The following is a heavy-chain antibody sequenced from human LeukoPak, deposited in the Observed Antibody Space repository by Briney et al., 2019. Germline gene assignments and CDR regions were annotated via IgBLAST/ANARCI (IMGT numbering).Heavy chain of an antibody. CDR2: INPNSGGT. Sequence: ASVKVSCKSSGYTFTAYYMHWVRQAPGQGLELMGWINPNSGGTNYAQKFQGRVTMTRDTSISTLYMELTSLRSDDTAVYYCARDGVAAAVNAFDIWGQGTMVTVSS. CDR1: GYTFTAYY. D-gene: IGHD6-13*01. CDR3: ARDGVAAAVNAFDI. V-gene: IGHV1-2*02. J-gene: IGHJ3*02.